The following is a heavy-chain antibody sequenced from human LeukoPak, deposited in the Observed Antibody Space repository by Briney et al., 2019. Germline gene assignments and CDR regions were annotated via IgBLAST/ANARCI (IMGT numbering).Heavy chain of an antibody. J-gene: IGHJ3*02. CDR3: ATSVGIGYMDDAFDI. CDR2: IYYRGST. V-gene: IGHV4-39*07. CDR1: GGSISSSSYY. D-gene: IGHD5-18*01. Sequence: PSETLSLTCTVSGGSISSSSYYWGWIRQPPGKGLEWIGSIYYRGSTNYNPSLKSRVTISVDTSKNQVSLRLSAVTAADTAVYYCATSVGIGYMDDAFDIWGQGTTVTVSS.